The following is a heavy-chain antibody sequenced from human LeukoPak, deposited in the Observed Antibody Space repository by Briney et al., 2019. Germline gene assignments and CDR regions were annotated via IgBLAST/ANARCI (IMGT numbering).Heavy chain of an antibody. D-gene: IGHD6-19*01. Sequence: GASVKVSCKASGYTFTGYYMHWVRQAPGQGLEWMGWINPNSGGTNYAQKFQGWVTMTRDTSISTAYMELSRLRSDDTAVYYCARGIAVAGRAGFDYWGQGTLVTVSS. J-gene: IGHJ4*02. CDR2: INPNSGGT. CDR1: GYTFTGYY. V-gene: IGHV1-2*04. CDR3: ARGIAVAGRAGFDY.